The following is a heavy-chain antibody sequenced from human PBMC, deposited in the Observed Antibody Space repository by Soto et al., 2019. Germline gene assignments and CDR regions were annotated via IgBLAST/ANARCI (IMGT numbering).Heavy chain of an antibody. J-gene: IGHJ4*02. D-gene: IGHD1-26*01. CDR1: GFTFSSDS. Sequence: EVQLVESGGGLAQPGGSLRLSCVASGFTFSSDSINRIRQAPGKGPEWVSWISPAGTSVDYTGSVKGRFTISRDKAENSLYLGMYIRRDEDTAVYYCVRDHLWAFVYWGQGDLVTVSS. CDR2: ISPAGTSV. V-gene: IGHV3-48*02. CDR3: VRDHLWAFVY.